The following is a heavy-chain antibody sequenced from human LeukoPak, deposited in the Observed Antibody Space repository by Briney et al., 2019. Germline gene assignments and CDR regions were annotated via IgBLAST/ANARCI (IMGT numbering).Heavy chain of an antibody. Sequence: SETLSLTCTVSGDSIRKSRYYWGWIRQPPGKGLEWIGSIYYGGTTYYNPSLKSRVTISVDTSKNQFSLKVTSVTAADTAVYYCAGDPSSSSDSDYWGQGTLVTVSS. CDR3: AGDPSSSSDSDY. J-gene: IGHJ4*02. CDR1: GDSIRKSRYY. D-gene: IGHD6-6*01. CDR2: IYYGGTT. V-gene: IGHV4-39*07.